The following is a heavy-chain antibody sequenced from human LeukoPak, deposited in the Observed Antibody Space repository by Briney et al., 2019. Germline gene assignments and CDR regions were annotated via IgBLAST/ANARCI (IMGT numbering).Heavy chain of an antibody. J-gene: IGHJ4*02. CDR3: AKISWDGRGTFY. Sequence: GGSLRLSCAASGFTFSTYSMSWVRQAPGKGLEWVSAIRGGGENTYYADSVKGRFIISRDNSKDTLSLQMNSLRAEDTAVYYCAKISWDGRGTFYWGQGTLVTVSS. CDR2: IRGGGENT. D-gene: IGHD2-15*01. V-gene: IGHV3-23*01. CDR1: GFTFSTYS.